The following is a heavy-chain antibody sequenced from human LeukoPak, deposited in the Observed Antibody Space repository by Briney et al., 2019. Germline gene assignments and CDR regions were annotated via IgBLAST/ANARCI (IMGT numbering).Heavy chain of an antibody. CDR3: ARTRITIFGVVIGDYYMDV. V-gene: IGHV3-48*01. D-gene: IGHD3-3*01. Sequence: PGGSLLLSCAASGFTFSSYSMNWVRQAPGKGLEWVSYISSSSSTIYYADSVKGRFTISRDNAKNSLYLQMNSLRAEDTAVYYCARTRITIFGVVIGDYYMDVWGKGTTVTVSS. CDR2: ISSSSSTI. J-gene: IGHJ6*03. CDR1: GFTFSSYS.